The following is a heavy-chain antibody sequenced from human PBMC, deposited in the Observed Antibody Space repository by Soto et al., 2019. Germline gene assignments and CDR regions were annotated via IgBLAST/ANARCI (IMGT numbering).Heavy chain of an antibody. J-gene: IGHJ4*02. Sequence: SETLSLTCTVSGGSISSSSYYWGWIRQPPGKGLEWIGSIYYSGSTYYNPSLKSRVTISVDTSKNQLSLKLSSVTAADTAVYYCARQANAAIDYWGQGTLVTVSS. V-gene: IGHV4-39*01. D-gene: IGHD5-18*01. CDR3: ARQANAAIDY. CDR1: GGSISSSSYY. CDR2: IYYSGST.